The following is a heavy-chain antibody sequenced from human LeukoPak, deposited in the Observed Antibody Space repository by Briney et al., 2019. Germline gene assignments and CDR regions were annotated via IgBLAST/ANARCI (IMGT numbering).Heavy chain of an antibody. D-gene: IGHD3-10*01. CDR3: AKSEPKMPDHPDYGSGSYYNHY. Sequence: GGSLRLSCAASGFTFSGYAMSWVRQAPGKGLEWVSAISGSGGSTYYADSVKGRFTISRDNSKNTLYLQMNSLRAEDTAVYYCAKSEPKMPDHPDYGSGSYYNHYWGQGTLVTVSS. CDR1: GFTFSGYA. CDR2: ISGSGGST. J-gene: IGHJ4*02. V-gene: IGHV3-23*01.